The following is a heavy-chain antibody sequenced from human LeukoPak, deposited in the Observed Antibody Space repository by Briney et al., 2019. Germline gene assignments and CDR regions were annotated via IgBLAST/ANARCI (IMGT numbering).Heavy chain of an antibody. V-gene: IGHV4-39*02. CDR1: GGSITNNYYY. D-gene: IGHD3-22*01. CDR2: IYYNGNT. J-gene: IGHJ4*02. CDR3: ARYYYDSSGYPYYFDY. Sequence: SETLSLTCTVSGGSITNNYYYWGWIRQPPGKGLEWIGNIYYNGNTYYNPSLKSRVTISVDTSKSHLSLKLSSVTAADTAVYYCARYYYDSSGYPYYFDYWGQGTLVTVSS.